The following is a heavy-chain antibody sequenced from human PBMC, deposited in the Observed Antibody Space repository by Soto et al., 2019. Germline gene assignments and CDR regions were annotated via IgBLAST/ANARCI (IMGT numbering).Heavy chain of an antibody. CDR1: GFTFSSYG. Sequence: PEGSLRLSCAASGFTFSSYGMHWVRQAPGEGLVWVAAISYDGSNKNYLASVEGRFTISRDNSKNTLYLQMNSLRAEDTAVYYCARDGRTYYYDSSGYVRGQDYYYYGMDVWGQGTTVTVSS. V-gene: IGHV3-33*05. CDR3: ARDGRTYYYDSSGYVRGQDYYYYGMDV. CDR2: ISYDGSNK. D-gene: IGHD3-22*01. J-gene: IGHJ6*02.